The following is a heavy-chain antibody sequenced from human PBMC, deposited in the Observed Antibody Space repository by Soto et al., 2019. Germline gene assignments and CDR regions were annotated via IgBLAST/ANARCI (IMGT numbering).Heavy chain of an antibody. CDR3: ARGSPLGYYYYYGMDV. Sequence: ASVKVSCKASGYTFTSYGISWVRQAPGQGLEWMGWISAYNGNTNYAQKLQGRVNMTTDTSTSTAYMELRSLRSDDTAVYYCARGSPLGYYYYYGMDVWGQGTTVTVSS. CDR2: ISAYNGNT. V-gene: IGHV1-18*04. D-gene: IGHD3-16*01. CDR1: GYTFTSYG. J-gene: IGHJ6*02.